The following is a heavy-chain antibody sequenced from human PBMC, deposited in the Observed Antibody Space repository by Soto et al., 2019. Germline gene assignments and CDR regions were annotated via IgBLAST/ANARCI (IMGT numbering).Heavy chain of an antibody. CDR2: INAGNGNT. Sequence: ASVKVSCKASGYTFTSYAMHWVRQAPGQRLEWMGWINAGNGNTKYSQKFQGRVTITRDTSASTDYMELSSLRSEDTAVYYCAREEAARTGSDYWGQRTLVTVSS. D-gene: IGHD6-6*01. V-gene: IGHV1-3*01. CDR1: GYTFTSYA. J-gene: IGHJ4*02. CDR3: AREEAARTGSDY.